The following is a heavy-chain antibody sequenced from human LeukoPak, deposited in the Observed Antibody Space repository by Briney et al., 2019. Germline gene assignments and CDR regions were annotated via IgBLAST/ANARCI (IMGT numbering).Heavy chain of an antibody. CDR2: ISYDGSNK. V-gene: IGHV3-30*18. Sequence: GGSLRLSCAASGFTFSSYGMHWVRQAPGKGLEWVAVISYDGSNKYYADSVKGRFTISRDNSKNTLYLQMNSLRAEDTAVYYCAKMGPRRYCSSPSCYQPYYYGMDVWGQGTTVTVYS. CDR3: AKMGPRRYCSSPSCYQPYYYGMDV. CDR1: GFTFSSYG. D-gene: IGHD2-2*01. J-gene: IGHJ6*02.